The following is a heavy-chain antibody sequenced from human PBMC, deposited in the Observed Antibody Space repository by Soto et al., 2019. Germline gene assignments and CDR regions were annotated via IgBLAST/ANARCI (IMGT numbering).Heavy chain of an antibody. CDR2: INQDGSAK. CDR3: GSGFGGTH. D-gene: IGHD2-15*01. Sequence: EVQLVESGGGLVQPGGSLRLSCAASGFTFNNYYMVWVRQAPGRGLEWVANINQDGSAKYYVDSVKGRFTISRDNAKSSLYLQINRLRAEDTAPYYCGSGFGGTHWGQGSLVTVSS. V-gene: IGHV3-7*05. CDR1: GFTFNNYY. J-gene: IGHJ4*02.